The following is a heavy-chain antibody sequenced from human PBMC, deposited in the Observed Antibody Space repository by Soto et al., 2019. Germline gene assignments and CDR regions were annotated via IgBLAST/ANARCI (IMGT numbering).Heavy chain of an antibody. V-gene: IGHV3-7*01. D-gene: IGHD6-19*01. Sequence: GGSLRLSCVISGFTFSNYWMTWVRQAPGKGLEWVANIKPDGTEKYYVDSVKGRFTISRDNAKNSLFLQMNSLRAEDTAVYYCARDVSSGWGFDYWGQGTLVTVSS. CDR3: ARDVSSGWGFDY. CDR2: IKPDGTEK. J-gene: IGHJ4*02. CDR1: GFTFSNYW.